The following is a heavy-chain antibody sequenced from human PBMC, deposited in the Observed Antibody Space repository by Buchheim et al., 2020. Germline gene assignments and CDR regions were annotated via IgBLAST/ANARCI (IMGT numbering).Heavy chain of an antibody. V-gene: IGHV1-3*01. CDR1: GYTFTSYA. Sequence: QVQLVQSGAEVKKPGASVKVSCKASGYTFTSYAMHWVRQAPGQRLEWMGWINAGNGNTKYSQKFQGRVTITRDTSASTAYMKLSSLRSEDTAVYYCARALTLLDFWSGYGFSWFDPWGQGTL. CDR3: ARALTLLDFWSGYGFSWFDP. D-gene: IGHD3-3*01. CDR2: INAGNGNT. J-gene: IGHJ5*02.